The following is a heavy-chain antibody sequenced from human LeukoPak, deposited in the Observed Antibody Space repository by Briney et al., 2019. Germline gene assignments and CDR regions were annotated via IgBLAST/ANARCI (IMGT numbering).Heavy chain of an antibody. CDR2: INHRRTT. CDR1: RASISNYF. CDR3: ASPRDYGGWFDP. D-gene: IGHD4-23*01. J-gene: IGHJ5*02. V-gene: IGHV4-59*01. Sequence: SETLSLTRTVSRASISNYFWSWIRPPPRKGLDWIGYINHRRTTGYNPSLKGRVTISVDTSKNQLSLTLSSVTAADTAVYYCASPRDYGGWFDPWGQGTLVTVSS.